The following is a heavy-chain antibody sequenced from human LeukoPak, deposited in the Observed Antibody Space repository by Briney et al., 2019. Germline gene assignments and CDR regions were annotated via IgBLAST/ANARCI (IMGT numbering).Heavy chain of an antibody. CDR2: INPNSGGT. V-gene: IGHV1-2*02. CDR1: GYTFTGYY. Sequence: ASVKVSCKASGYTFTGYYMHWVRQAPGQGLEWMGWINPNSGGTNYAQKFQGRVTMTRDTSISTAYMELSRLRSDDTAVYYCARDLGYPYYYGSGSYLGAFDIWGQGTMVTVSS. D-gene: IGHD3-10*01. J-gene: IGHJ3*02. CDR3: ARDLGYPYYYGSGSYLGAFDI.